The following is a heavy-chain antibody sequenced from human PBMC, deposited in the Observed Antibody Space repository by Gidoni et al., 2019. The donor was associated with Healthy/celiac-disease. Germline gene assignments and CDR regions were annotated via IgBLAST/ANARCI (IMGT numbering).Heavy chain of an antibody. J-gene: IGHJ4*02. Sequence: QVQLVESGGGVVQPGRSLRRSCAASGFTFSSYAMHWVRQAPGKGLEWVAVISYDGSNKYYADSVKGRFTISRDNSKNTLYLQMNSLRAEDTAVYYCARDLGNPDFDYWGQGTLVTVSS. CDR3: ARDLGNPDFDY. V-gene: IGHV3-30-3*01. CDR1: GFTFSSYA. CDR2: ISYDGSNK.